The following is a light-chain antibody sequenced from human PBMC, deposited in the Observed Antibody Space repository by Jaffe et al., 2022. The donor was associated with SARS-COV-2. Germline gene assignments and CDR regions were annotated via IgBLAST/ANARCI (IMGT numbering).Light chain of an antibody. Sequence: QSVLTQPPSVSAAPGQTVTISCSGSYSNIGTNYVSWYKQLPGTAPIVVIYDNNKRPSGIPDRFSGSTSGTSATLGITGLQTEDEADYYCQTWDSSLSAVFGPGTQVTVL. J-gene: IGLJ1*01. CDR3: QTWDSSLSAV. CDR2: DNN. CDR1: YSNIGTNY. V-gene: IGLV1-51*01.